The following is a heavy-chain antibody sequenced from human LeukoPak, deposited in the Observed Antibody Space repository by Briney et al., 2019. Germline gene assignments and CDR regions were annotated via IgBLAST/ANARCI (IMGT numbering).Heavy chain of an antibody. D-gene: IGHD2-15*01. CDR2: INAGNGNT. V-gene: IGHV1-3*01. J-gene: IGHJ3*02. CDR1: GYTFTSYA. Sequence: GASVKVSCKASGYTFTSYAMHWVRQAPGQRLEWMGWINAGNGNTKYSQKFQGRVTITRDTSASIAYMDLSSLRSEDTAVYYCARVGEVVAVVGNPLDTWGQGTKVTVSS. CDR3: ARVGEVVAVVGNPLDT.